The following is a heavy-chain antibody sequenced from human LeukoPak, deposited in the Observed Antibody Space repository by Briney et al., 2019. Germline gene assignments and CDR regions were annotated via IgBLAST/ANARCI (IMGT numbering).Heavy chain of an antibody. D-gene: IGHD2-15*01. V-gene: IGHV3-15*01. CDR2: IKSKTDGGTT. J-gene: IGHJ4*02. Sequence: GGSLRLSCAASGFTFSSYAMSWVRQAPGKGLEWVGRIKSKTDGGTTDYAAPVKGRFTISRDDSKNTLYLQMNSLKTEDTAVYYCTTDASLIGYCSGGSCYKDWGQGTLVTVSS. CDR1: GFTFSSYA. CDR3: TTDASLIGYCSGGSCYKD.